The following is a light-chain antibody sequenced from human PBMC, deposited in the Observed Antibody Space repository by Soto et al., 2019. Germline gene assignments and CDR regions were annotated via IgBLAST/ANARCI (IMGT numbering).Light chain of an antibody. Sequence: EIVLTQSPGTLSLSPGERATLSCRASQGVSSTYLAWYQQKPGQAPRLLIYGASSRATGIPARFSGSGSGTEFNLTISSLQSEDFAVYFCQQYDDWLRLTFGGGTKVDIK. J-gene: IGKJ4*01. V-gene: IGKV3D-15*01. CDR1: QGVSSTY. CDR2: GAS. CDR3: QQYDDWLRLT.